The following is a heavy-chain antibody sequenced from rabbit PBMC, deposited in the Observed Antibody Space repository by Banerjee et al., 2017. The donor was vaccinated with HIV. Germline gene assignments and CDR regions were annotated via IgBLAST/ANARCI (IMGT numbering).Heavy chain of an antibody. CDR2: IAGSSSGFT. V-gene: IGHV1S45*01. D-gene: IGHD8-1*01. J-gene: IGHJ6*01. CDR3: ARDTGSSFSSYGMDL. CDR1: GFSFSSSDY. Sequence: QQQLEESGGGLVKPGGTLTLTCKASGFSFSSSDYICWVRQAPGKGLEWISCIAGSSSGFTYSATWAKGRFTISKTSSTTVTLQMTSLTAADTATYFCARDTGSSFSSYGMDLWGPGTLVTVS.